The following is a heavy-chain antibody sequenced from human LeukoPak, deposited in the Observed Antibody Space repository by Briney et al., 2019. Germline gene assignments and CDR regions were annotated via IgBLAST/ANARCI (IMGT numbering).Heavy chain of an antibody. V-gene: IGHV1-2*02. Sequence: ASVKVSCKASGYTFTGYYMHWVRQAPGQGLEWMGWINPNSGGTNYAQKFQGRVTMTRDTSISTAYMELSRVRSDDTAVYYCARADITIIKYYFDYWGQGTLVTVSS. CDR1: GYTFTGYY. CDR2: INPNSGGT. J-gene: IGHJ4*02. CDR3: ARADITIIKYYFDY. D-gene: IGHD3-3*01.